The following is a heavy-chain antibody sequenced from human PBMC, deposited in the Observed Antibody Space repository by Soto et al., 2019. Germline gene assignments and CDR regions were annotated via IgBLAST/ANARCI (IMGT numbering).Heavy chain of an antibody. J-gene: IGHJ6*02. CDR2: IYYSGST. Sequence: PSETLSLTCTVSGGSISSGDYYWSWIRQPPGKGLEWIGYIYYSGSTYYNPSLKSRVTISVDTSKNQFSLKLSSVTAADTAVYYCARDGMGGSYYYYGMDVWGQGTTVTVSS. CDR3: ARDGMGGSYYYYGMDV. CDR1: GGSISSGDYY. V-gene: IGHV4-30-4*01. D-gene: IGHD1-1*01.